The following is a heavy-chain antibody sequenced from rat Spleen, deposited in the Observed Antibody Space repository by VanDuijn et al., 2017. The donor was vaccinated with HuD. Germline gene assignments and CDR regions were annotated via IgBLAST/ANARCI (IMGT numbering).Heavy chain of an antibody. Sequence: EVQLVESDGGLVQPGRSLKLSCAASGFIFSDYTMAWVRQAPKKGLEWVAAIIYDGTNTYYRDSVKGRFTISRDNAKSTLYLQMDSLRSEDTAIYYCARGGYNYGWFAYWGQGTLVTVSS. CDR2: IIYDGTNT. D-gene: IGHD1-9*01. CDR3: ARGGYNYGWFAY. V-gene: IGHV5-17*01. CDR1: GFIFSDYT. J-gene: IGHJ3*01.